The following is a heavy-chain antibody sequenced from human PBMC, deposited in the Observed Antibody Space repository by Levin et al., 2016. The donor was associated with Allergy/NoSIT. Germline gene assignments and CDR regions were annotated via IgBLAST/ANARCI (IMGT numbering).Heavy chain of an antibody. D-gene: IGHD6-13*01. J-gene: IGHJ6*02. CDR3: ARGGIAAAGRRKYYGMDV. CDR1: GGSFSGYY. Sequence: SETLSLTCAVYGGSFSGYYWSWIRQPPGKGLEWIGEINHSGSTNYNPSLKSRVTISVDTSKNQFSLKLSSVTAADTAVYYCARGGIAAAGRRKYYGMDVWGQGTTVTVSS. CDR2: INHSGST. V-gene: IGHV4-34*01.